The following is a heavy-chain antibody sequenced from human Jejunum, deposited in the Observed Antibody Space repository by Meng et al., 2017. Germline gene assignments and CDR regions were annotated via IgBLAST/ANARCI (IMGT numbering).Heavy chain of an antibody. J-gene: IGHJ4*02. CDR3: ARQYPTSRSSPDY. CDR2: ITESGSQT. V-gene: IGHV3-7*01. CDR1: GFTLSGYW. D-gene: IGHD6-6*01. Sequence: GESLKISCAASGFTLSGYWMTWLRQGPGRGLEWVANITESGSQTWYVDSVKGRFTISRDNAKNSMYMQMNNLRAEETAVYYCARQYPTSRSSPDYWGQGTLVTVSS.